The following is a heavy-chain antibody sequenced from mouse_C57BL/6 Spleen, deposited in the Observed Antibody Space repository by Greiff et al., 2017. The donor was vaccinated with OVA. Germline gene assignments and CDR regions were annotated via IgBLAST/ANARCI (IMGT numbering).Heavy chain of an antibody. J-gene: IGHJ1*03. Sequence: EVMLMESGGGLVQPGGSLKLSCAASGFTFSDYYMYWVRQTPEKRLEWVAYISNGGGSTSYPDTVQGRFTISRDNAKNTLYLRMSRLQSEDTAMYYCARREYLEWYFDVWGTGTTVTVSS. D-gene: IGHD2-10*02. V-gene: IGHV5-12*01. CDR3: ARREYLEWYFDV. CDR1: GFTFSDYY. CDR2: ISNGGGST.